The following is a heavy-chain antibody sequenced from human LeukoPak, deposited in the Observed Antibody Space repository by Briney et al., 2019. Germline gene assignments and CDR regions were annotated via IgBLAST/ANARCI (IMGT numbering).Heavy chain of an antibody. CDR2: ISSSSSDR. CDR3: ARSQYYLDS. CDR1: GFTFIDYY. J-gene: IGHJ4*02. Sequence: GGSPRLSCAASGFTFIDYYMSWIRQVPGKGLEWVSYISSSSSDRNYADSVKGRFTISRDNAKNSLYLQMNSLRAEDTAVYFCARSQYYLDSWGQGTLVTVSS. V-gene: IGHV3-11*06.